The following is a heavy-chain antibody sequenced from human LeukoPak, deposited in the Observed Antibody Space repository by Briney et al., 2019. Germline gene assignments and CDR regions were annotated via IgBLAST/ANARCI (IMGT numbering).Heavy chain of an antibody. J-gene: IGHJ4*02. Sequence: GGSLRLSCAASGFTFRTFWMHWVRQTPGRGLVWVSRSNSDGSITSYADAVKGRFTISRDNAKNTLYLQTNSLRAEDSAVYYCAREGEWEPLDYWGQGTLVSVSS. CDR1: GFTFRTFW. CDR3: AREGEWEPLDY. D-gene: IGHD1-26*01. V-gene: IGHV3-74*01. CDR2: SNSDGSIT.